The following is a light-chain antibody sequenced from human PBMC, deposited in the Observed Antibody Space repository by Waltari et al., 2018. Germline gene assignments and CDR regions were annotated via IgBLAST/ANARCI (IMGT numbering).Light chain of an antibody. Sequence: QSALTQPASVSGALGQSISISCIGTSSDIDAYNHVSWYHQHPGKVPKLLIYEVSNRPSGCSDRFSGSKCGNTASLTISGLQAEDEADYYCSSYTTATAWVFGGGTELTGL. J-gene: IGLJ3*02. CDR3: SSYTTATAWV. CDR1: SSDIDAYNH. V-gene: IGLV2-14*01. CDR2: EVS.